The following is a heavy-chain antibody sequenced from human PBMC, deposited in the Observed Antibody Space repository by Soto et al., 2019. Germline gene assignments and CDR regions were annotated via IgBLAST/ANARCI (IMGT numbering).Heavy chain of an antibody. CDR1: GGTFSSYA. CDR2: IIPIFGTA. CDR3: ASISSSTSHTYYYYGMDV. J-gene: IGHJ6*02. D-gene: IGHD2-2*01. Sequence: VKVSCKASGGTFSSYAISCVRQAPGQGLEWMGGIIPIFGTANYAQKFQGRVTITADESTSTAYMELSSLRSEDTAVYYCASISSSTSHTYYYYGMDVWGQGTTVTVSS. V-gene: IGHV1-69*01.